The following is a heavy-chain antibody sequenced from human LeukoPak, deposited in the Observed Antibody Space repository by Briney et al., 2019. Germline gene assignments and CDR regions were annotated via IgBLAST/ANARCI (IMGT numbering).Heavy chain of an antibody. D-gene: IGHD2-15*01. CDR1: GGSFSGYY. Sequence: PSETLSLTCAVYGGSFSGYYWSWIRQPPGKGLEWIGEINHSGSTNYNPSLKSRVTISVDTSKKQFSLKLSSVTAADTAVYYCARRFHVTPPGYWGQGTLVTVSS. CDR2: INHSGST. J-gene: IGHJ4*02. CDR3: ARRFHVTPPGY. V-gene: IGHV4-34*01.